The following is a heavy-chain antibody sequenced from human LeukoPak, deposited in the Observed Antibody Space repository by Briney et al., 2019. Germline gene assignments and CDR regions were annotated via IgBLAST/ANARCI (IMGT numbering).Heavy chain of an antibody. J-gene: IGHJ4*02. D-gene: IGHD6-13*01. V-gene: IGHV3-23*01. CDR1: GFTFSSYA. CDR2: ISGSGGST. Sequence: PGGSLRLSCAASGFTFSSYAMSWVRQAPGKGLEWISGISGSGGSTHYADSVKGRFTTSRDTSKNTLFLQMNSLRPEDTAVYYCAKSTSSWERVDYWGQGTLVTVSS. CDR3: AKSTSSWERVDY.